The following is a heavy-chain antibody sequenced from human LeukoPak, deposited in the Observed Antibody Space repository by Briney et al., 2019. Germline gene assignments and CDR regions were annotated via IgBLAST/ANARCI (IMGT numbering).Heavy chain of an antibody. D-gene: IGHD3-9*01. CDR3: ARHFDGLFDY. V-gene: IGHV4-59*08. J-gene: IGHJ4*02. Sequence: SETLSLTCTVSGGSISSYYWSWIRQPPGKGLEWIGYIYYSGSTNYNPSLRSRVTISVDTSKNQFSLKLSSVTAADTAVYYCARHFDGLFDYWGQGTLVTVSS. CDR2: IYYSGST. CDR1: GGSISSYY.